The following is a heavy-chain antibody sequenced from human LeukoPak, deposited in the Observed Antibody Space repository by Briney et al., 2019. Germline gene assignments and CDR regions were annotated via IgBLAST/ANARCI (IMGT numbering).Heavy chain of an antibody. Sequence: SETLSPTCTVSGGSISSYYWSWIRQPPGKGLEWIGYIYTSGSTNYNPSLKSRVTISVDTSKNQFSLKLSSVTAADTAVYYCAGVKIAVFDWFDPWGQGTLVTVSS. D-gene: IGHD6-19*01. CDR2: IYTSGST. J-gene: IGHJ5*02. V-gene: IGHV4-4*09. CDR1: GGSISSYY. CDR3: AGVKIAVFDWFDP.